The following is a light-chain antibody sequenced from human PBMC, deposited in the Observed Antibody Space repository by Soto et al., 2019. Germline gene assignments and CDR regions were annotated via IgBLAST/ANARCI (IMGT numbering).Light chain of an antibody. CDR1: SRDVGGYNY. V-gene: IGLV2-14*01. CDR3: SSYTSSSTLG. CDR2: EVS. Sequence: QSVLTQPDSVSGSPGQSITISCTGTSRDVGGYNYVSWYQQHPVKAPKLMIYEVSNRPSGVSNRFSGSKSGNTASLTISGLQAEDEADYYCSSYTSSSTLGFGGGTKLTVL. J-gene: IGLJ3*02.